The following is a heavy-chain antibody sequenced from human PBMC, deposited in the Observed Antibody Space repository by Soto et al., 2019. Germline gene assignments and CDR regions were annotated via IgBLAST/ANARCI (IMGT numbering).Heavy chain of an antibody. CDR2: IYYSGST. CDR3: AHLPGNDFWSGYYEIGFDP. J-gene: IGHJ5*02. Sequence: PSETLSLTCTVSGGSISSSSYYWGWIRQPPGKGLEWIGSIYYSGSTYYNPSLKSRVTISVDTSKNQFSLKLSSVTAADTAVYYCAHLPGNDFWSGYYEIGFDPWGQGTLVTVSS. D-gene: IGHD3-3*01. CDR1: GGSISSSSYY. V-gene: IGHV4-39*01.